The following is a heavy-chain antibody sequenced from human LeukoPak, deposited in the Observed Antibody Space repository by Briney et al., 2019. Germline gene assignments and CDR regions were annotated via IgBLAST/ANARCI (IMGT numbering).Heavy chain of an antibody. CDR3: ARQVFVGALDY. V-gene: IGHV5-51*01. J-gene: IGHJ4*02. Sequence: GESLQISCKGSGYNFTSHWIGWVRQMPGKGLEWMGIIYPGDSDPRYSPSFQGQVTISADKSISSAYLHWSSLKASDTAMYYCARQVFVGALDYWGQGTLVTVSS. CDR1: GYNFTSHW. CDR2: IYPGDSDP. D-gene: IGHD1-26*01.